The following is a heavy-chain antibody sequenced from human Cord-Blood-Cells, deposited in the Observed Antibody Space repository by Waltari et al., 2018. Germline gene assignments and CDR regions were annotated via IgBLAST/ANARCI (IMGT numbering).Heavy chain of an antibody. CDR2: IISILGIA. J-gene: IGHJ4*02. Sequence: QVQLVQSGAEVKKPGSSVKVSCKASGGTFSSYAISWVRQAPGQGLEWMGEIISILGIANYEQKFQGRVTITADESTSTAYMELGSLRSEDAAVFYCATVRAGYSGYGGYWGQGTLVTVSS. V-gene: IGHV1-69*04. D-gene: IGHD5-12*01. CDR3: ATVRAGYSGYGGY. CDR1: GGTFSSYA.